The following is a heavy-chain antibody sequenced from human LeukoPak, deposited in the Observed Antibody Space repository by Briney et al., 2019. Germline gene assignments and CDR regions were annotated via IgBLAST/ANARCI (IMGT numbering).Heavy chain of an antibody. Sequence: SETLSLTCTVSGGSISSYYWSWIRQPAGKGLEWIGRIYTSGSTNYNPSLKSRVTMSVDTSKNQFSLKLGSVTAADTAVYYCARAGTGDLYYYYYMDVWGKGTTVTVSS. CDR2: IYTSGST. CDR3: ARAGTGDLYYYYYMDV. CDR1: GGSISSYY. D-gene: IGHD7-27*01. V-gene: IGHV4-4*07. J-gene: IGHJ6*03.